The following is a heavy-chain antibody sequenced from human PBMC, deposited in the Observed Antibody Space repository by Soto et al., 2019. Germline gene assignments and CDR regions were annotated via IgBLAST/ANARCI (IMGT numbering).Heavy chain of an antibody. CDR1: GDTFTRYG. CDR3: ARGLDDSSLYYFDY. V-gene: IGHV1-18*01. CDR2: ISAYNGNT. D-gene: IGHD3-22*01. J-gene: IGHJ4*02. Sequence: GSVKCSCKVSGDTFTRYGISRVRQAPGQGLEWMGWISAYNGNTNYAQKLQGRVTMTTDTSTSTAYMELRRLRSDDTAVYHCARGLDDSSLYYFDYWAEGALVTVSS.